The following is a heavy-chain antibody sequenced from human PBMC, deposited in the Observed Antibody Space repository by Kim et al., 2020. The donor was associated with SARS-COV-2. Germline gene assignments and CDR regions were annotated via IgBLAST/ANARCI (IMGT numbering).Heavy chain of an antibody. D-gene: IGHD2-2*01. CDR1: GFTFSSYA. Sequence: GGSLRLSCSASGFTFSSYAMHWVRQAPGKGLEYVSAISSNGGSTYYADSVKGRFTISRDNSKNTLYLQMSSLRAEDTAVYYCVKDHRWGYQPSDAFDIWGQGTMVTVSS. V-gene: IGHV3-64D*06. CDR2: ISSNGGST. CDR3: VKDHRWGYQPSDAFDI. J-gene: IGHJ3*02.